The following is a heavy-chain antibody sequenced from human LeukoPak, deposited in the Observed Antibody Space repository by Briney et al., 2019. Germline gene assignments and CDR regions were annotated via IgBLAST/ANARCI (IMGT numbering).Heavy chain of an antibody. CDR2: FDPEDGET. CDR1: GYTLTELS. D-gene: IGHD2-21*02. V-gene: IGHV1-24*01. Sequence: GASVKVSFKVSGYTLTELSMHWVRQAPGKGLEWMGGFDPEDGETIYAQKFQGRVTMTEDTSTDTAYMELSSLRSEDTAVYYCATYPYLAYCGGDCYREFDYWGQGTLVTVSS. J-gene: IGHJ4*02. CDR3: ATYPYLAYCGGDCYREFDY.